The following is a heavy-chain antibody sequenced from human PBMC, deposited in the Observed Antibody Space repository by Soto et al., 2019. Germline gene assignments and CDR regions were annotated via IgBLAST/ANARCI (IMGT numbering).Heavy chain of an antibody. D-gene: IGHD3-10*01. CDR2: IYPGGVNI. Sequence: ASVKVSCKAIGYSFTSHYVHWVRQDTGQGLEWMGTIYPGGVNIGYAQKFKGRVTMTKDTSTSTVYMELNSLTSEDTAVYYCARDTICVLRGGCWFDPWGQGTLVTVPQ. J-gene: IGHJ5*02. CDR1: GYSFTSHY. CDR3: ARDTICVLRGGCWFDP. V-gene: IGHV1-46*03.